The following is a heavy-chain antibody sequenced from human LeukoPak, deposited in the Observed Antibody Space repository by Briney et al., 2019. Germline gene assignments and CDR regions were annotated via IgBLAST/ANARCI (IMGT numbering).Heavy chain of an antibody. Sequence: PSETLSLTCTVSGGSISSSSYYWGWIRQPPGKGLEWIGSIYYSGSTYYNPSLKSRVTISVDTSKNQFSLKLSSVTAADTAVYYCARDWGYGSGSARDYWGQGTLVTVSS. J-gene: IGHJ4*02. CDR1: GGSISSSSYY. D-gene: IGHD3-10*01. CDR2: IYYSGST. CDR3: ARDWGYGSGSARDY. V-gene: IGHV4-39*07.